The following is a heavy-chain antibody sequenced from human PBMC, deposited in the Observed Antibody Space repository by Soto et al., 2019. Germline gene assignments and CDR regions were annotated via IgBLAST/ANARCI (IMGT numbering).Heavy chain of an antibody. CDR1: GFTFSSYW. J-gene: IGHJ4*02. CDR2: IKQDGSEK. CDR3: ARDYPLLPPLFDY. D-gene: IGHD2-21*01. V-gene: IGHV3-7*01. Sequence: PGGSLRLSCAASGFTFSSYWMSWVRQAPGKGLEWVANIKQDGSEKYYVDSVKGRFTISRDNAKNSLYLQMNSLRAEDTAVYYCARDYPLLPPLFDYWGQGTLVTVSS.